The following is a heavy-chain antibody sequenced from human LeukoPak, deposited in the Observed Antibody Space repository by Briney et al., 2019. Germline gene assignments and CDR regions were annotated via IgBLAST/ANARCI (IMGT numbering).Heavy chain of an antibody. D-gene: IGHD1-7*01. CDR3: AKVRVVFNWNYAYYFDY. V-gene: IGHV3-30*18. J-gene: IGHJ4*02. Sequence: GGSLRLSCVASGFTFSNYAMYWVRPAQGKGLEWVAIISYDGSSKYYADSVKGRFTISRDNSKNTLYLQMNSLGPEDTAMYYCAKVRVVFNWNYAYYFDYWGQGTLVTVSS. CDR1: GFTFSNYA. CDR2: ISYDGSSK.